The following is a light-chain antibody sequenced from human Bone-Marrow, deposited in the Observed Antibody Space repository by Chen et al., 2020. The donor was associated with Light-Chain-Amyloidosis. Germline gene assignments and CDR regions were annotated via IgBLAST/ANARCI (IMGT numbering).Light chain of an antibody. CDR3: QSADSSDTDVV. V-gene: IGLV3-25*03. Sequence: SYDLTQPPSVSVSPGQTARITCSGDTLPMQYTYWYQRKPGQAPVLVIYKDSERPSGIPERFSGSSSGKTVTLTISGVQAEDEADYYGQSADSSDTDVVFGGGTKLTVL. J-gene: IGLJ2*01. CDR1: TLPMQY. CDR2: KDS.